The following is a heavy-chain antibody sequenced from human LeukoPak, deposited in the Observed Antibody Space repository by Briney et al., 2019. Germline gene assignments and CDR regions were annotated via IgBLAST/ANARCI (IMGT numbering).Heavy chain of an antibody. CDR1: GDSISNYY. D-gene: IGHD2-2*01. CDR3: ARESTSLTYYYYGMDV. Sequence: SETLSLTCTVSGDSISNYYWSWIRQPPGKGLEWIGYIYYSGSTNYNPSLKSRVTISVDTSKNQFSLKLSSVTAADTAVYYCARESTSLTYYYYGMDVWGQGTTVTVSS. CDR2: IYYSGST. V-gene: IGHV4-59*01. J-gene: IGHJ6*02.